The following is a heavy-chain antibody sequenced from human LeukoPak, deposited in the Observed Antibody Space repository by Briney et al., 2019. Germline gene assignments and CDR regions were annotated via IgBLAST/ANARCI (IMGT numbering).Heavy chain of an antibody. V-gene: IGHV3-23*01. Sequence: GGSLRLSCAASGFTFSSYAMSWVRQAPGKGLEWVSAISGSGGSTYCADSVKGRFTISRDNSKNTLYLQMNSLRAEDTAVYYCAKLVRMTTVTIWFDPWGQGTLVTVSS. CDR3: AKLVRMTTVTIWFDP. CDR1: GFTFSSYA. J-gene: IGHJ5*02. CDR2: ISGSGGST. D-gene: IGHD4-17*01.